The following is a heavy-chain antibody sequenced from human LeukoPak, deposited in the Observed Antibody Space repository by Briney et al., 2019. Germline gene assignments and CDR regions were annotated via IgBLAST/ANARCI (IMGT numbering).Heavy chain of an antibody. Sequence: PSETLSLTCTVSGGSISSSSYYWGWIRQPPGKGLEWIGSIYYSGSTYYNPSLKSRVTISVDTSKNQFSLKLGSVTAADTAVYYCASLIVVVPAAISFAFDIWGQGTMVTVSS. D-gene: IGHD2-2*01. J-gene: IGHJ3*02. V-gene: IGHV4-39*01. CDR3: ASLIVVVPAAISFAFDI. CDR1: GGSISSSSYY. CDR2: IYYSGST.